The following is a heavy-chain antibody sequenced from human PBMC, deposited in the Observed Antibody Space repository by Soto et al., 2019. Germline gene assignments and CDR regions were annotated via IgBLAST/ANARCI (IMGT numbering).Heavy chain of an antibody. J-gene: IGHJ6*01. CDR3: ARMLRYDDFWSGYGEMEV. Sequence: SETLSLTCTVSGYSISSGSYWAWIREPPGKGPEWIASIYHGGTTFYNPSLKSRITISVDTSNNQFSLKLTSVTAADTAVYYCARMLRYDDFWSGYGEMEVWGQGITVSGSS. CDR2: IYHGGTT. CDR1: GYSISSGSY. V-gene: IGHV4-38-2*02. D-gene: IGHD3-3*01.